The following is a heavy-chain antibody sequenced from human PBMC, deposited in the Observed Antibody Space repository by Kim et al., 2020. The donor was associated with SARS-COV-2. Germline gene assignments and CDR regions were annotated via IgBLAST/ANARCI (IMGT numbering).Heavy chain of an antibody. CDR2: IIPIFGTA. V-gene: IGHV1-69*13. D-gene: IGHD3-22*01. Sequence: SVKVSCKASGGTFSSYAISWVRQAPGQGLEWMGGIIPIFGTANYAQKFQGRVTITADESTSTAYMELSSLRSEDTAVYYCARGLSGYYDSSGYHTLDYWGQGTLVTVSS. CDR1: GGTFSSYA. CDR3: ARGLSGYYDSSGYHTLDY. J-gene: IGHJ4*02.